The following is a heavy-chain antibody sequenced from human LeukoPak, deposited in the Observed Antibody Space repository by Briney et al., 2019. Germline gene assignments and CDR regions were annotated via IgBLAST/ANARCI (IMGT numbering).Heavy chain of an antibody. CDR1: GGTSSSYA. J-gene: IGHJ3*02. Sequence: SVKVSCKASGGTSSSYAISWVRQAPGQGLEWMGGIIPIFGTANYAQKFQGRVTITADESTSTAYMELSSLRSEDTAVYYCARDRKEYSSSWGAFDIWGQGTMATVSS. D-gene: IGHD6-6*01. CDR2: IIPIFGTA. V-gene: IGHV1-69*01. CDR3: ARDRKEYSSSWGAFDI.